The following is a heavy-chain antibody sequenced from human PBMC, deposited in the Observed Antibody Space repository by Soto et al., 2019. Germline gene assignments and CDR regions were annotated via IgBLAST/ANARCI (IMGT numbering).Heavy chain of an antibody. Sequence: SETLSLTCTVSGGSISSGGYYWSWIRQHPGKGLEWIGYIYYSGGTYYNPSLKSRVTISVDTSKNQFSLKLSSVTAEDSAVYYGARCRRMAWLFDYWGQGTLVTVSS. D-gene: IGHD2-21*01. V-gene: IGHV4-31*03. CDR1: GGSISSGGYY. J-gene: IGHJ4*02. CDR3: ARCRRMAWLFDY. CDR2: IYYSGGT.